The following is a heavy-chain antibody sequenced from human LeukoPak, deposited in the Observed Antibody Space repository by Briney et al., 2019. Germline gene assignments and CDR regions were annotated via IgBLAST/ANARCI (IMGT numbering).Heavy chain of an antibody. J-gene: IGHJ4*02. Sequence: PSETLSLTCVVSGASVSTSHWNWIRQVPGKGLEWIGCLSHTGKTDYNPSLTGRVTISFGTSENQVSLKLRSVSAADTGVYYCSEGYFEPFAHWGQGARVTVSS. CDR3: SEGYFEPFAH. CDR1: GASVSTSH. V-gene: IGHV4-59*02. D-gene: IGHD2/OR15-2a*01. CDR2: LSHTGKT.